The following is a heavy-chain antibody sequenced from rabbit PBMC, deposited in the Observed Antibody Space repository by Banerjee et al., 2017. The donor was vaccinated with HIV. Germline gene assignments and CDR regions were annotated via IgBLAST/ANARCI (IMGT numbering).Heavy chain of an antibody. CDR1: RFSFSSSYW. Sequence: QEQLVESGGDLVKPEGSLTLTCTASRFSFSSSYWICWVRQAPGKGLEWIACIYVGSSGSTYYASWAKGRFTISKTSSTTVTLQMTSLTAADTATYFCARGEHFSVGFSAFAIYLDLWGPGTLVTVS. D-gene: IGHD6-1*01. CDR2: IYVGSSGST. V-gene: IGHV1S45*01. CDR3: ARGEHFSVGFSAFAIYLDL. J-gene: IGHJ4*01.